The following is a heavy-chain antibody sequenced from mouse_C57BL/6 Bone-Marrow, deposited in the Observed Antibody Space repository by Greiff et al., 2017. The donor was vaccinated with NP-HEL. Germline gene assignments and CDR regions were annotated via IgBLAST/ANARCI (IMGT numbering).Heavy chain of an antibody. CDR2: IDPSDSET. J-gene: IGHJ4*01. CDR1: GYTFTSYW. V-gene: IGHV1-52*01. CDR3: ARGRYSNYYAMDY. Sequence: QVQLQQPGAELVRPGSSVKLSCKASGYTFTSYWMHWVKQRPIQGLEWIGNIDPSDSETHYNQKFKDKATLTVDKSSSPAYMQLSSLTSEDSAVYYCARGRYSNYYAMDYWGQGTSVTVSS. D-gene: IGHD2-5*01.